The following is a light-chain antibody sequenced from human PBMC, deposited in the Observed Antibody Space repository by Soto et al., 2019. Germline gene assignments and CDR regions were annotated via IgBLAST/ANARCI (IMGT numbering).Light chain of an antibody. J-gene: IGKJ5*01. CDR2: SAS. CDR1: QRINIY. CDR3: QQSFSTPT. Sequence: DIQMTQSPSSLSTSVGDRVTITCRASQRINIYLNWYRQKPGKAPELLIYSASNLQSGVPSRFSGSGSGTDFTLTISSLQPEDFATYSCQQSFSTPTFGQGTRLEI. V-gene: IGKV1-39*01.